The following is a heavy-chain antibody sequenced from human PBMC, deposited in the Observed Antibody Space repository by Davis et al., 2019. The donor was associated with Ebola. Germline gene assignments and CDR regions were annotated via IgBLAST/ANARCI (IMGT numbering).Heavy chain of an antibody. Sequence: SETLSLTSSVSGASISSYYWSWIRQPPGKGLEWIGYIYYSGSTNYNPSLKSRVTISVDTSKNQFSLKLSSVTAADTAMYYCARRGTSSWYAGWFDPWGQGTLVTVSS. CDR1: GASISSYY. D-gene: IGHD6-13*01. CDR2: IYYSGST. CDR3: ARRGTSSWYAGWFDP. J-gene: IGHJ5*02. V-gene: IGHV4-59*08.